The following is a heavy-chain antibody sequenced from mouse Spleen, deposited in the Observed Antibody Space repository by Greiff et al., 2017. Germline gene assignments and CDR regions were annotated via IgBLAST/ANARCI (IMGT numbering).Heavy chain of an antibody. V-gene: IGHV1-81*01. D-gene: IGHD1-1*01. CDR1: GYTFTSYG. CDR3: ARYDYYDGSPYYAMDY. J-gene: IGHJ4*01. Sequence: VQLQQSGAELARPGASVKLSCKASGYTFTSYGISWVKQRTGQGLEWIGEIYPRSGNTYYNEKFKGKATLTADKSSSTAYMELRSLTSEDSAVYFCARYDYYDGSPYYAMDYWGQGTSVTVSS. CDR2: IYPRSGNT.